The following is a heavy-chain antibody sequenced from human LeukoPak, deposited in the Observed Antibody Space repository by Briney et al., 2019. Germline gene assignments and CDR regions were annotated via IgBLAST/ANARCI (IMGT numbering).Heavy chain of an antibody. Sequence: ASVKVSCKVSGYTLTELSMHWVRQAPGKGLAWMGGFDHEDGETIYAQKFQGRVNMTEDTSTDTAYMERSSLRSEDTAVYYCATGVVTSDPFGYWGQGTLVTVSS. J-gene: IGHJ4*02. D-gene: IGHD3-3*01. CDR3: ATGVVTSDPFGY. V-gene: IGHV1-24*01. CDR1: GYTLTELS. CDR2: FDHEDGET.